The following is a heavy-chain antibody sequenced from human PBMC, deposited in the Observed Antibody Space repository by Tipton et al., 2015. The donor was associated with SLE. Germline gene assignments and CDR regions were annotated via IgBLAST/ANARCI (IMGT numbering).Heavy chain of an antibody. V-gene: IGHV1-2*02. Sequence: QSGPEVKKPGASVKVSCKTSGFTFTKHDINWVRQAPGQGLEWMGWINPNSGGTNYAQKFQGRVTMTRDTSISTAYMELSRLRSDDTAVYYCAHDILTGGDAFDIWGQGTMVTVSS. CDR1: GFTFTKHD. CDR3: AHDILTGGDAFDI. J-gene: IGHJ3*02. D-gene: IGHD3-9*01. CDR2: INPNSGGT.